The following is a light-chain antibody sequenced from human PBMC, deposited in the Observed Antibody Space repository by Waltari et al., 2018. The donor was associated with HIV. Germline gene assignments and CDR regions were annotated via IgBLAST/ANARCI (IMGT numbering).Light chain of an antibody. V-gene: IGLV2-23*02. CDR3: LTYVSKTSTWQ. J-gene: IGLJ3*02. CDR2: DVS. Sequence: QSALTQPASVSGNPGQSVTITCTGTDIDIGNYNLVSWFQQHPGKAPKLLIYDVSKRPSGVCSRFSGSKSGYFASLTISGLLTEDESSYYCLTYVSKTSTWQFGGGTYLTV. CDR1: DIDIGNYNL.